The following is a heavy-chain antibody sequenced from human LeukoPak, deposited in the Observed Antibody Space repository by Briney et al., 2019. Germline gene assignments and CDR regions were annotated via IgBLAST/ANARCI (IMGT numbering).Heavy chain of an antibody. CDR3: AKENWYLYNNNWYKTWFDP. Sequence: GGSLRLSCATSGFTFGNYAMSWVRQAPGKGLEWVSSITGSGHVTYYADSVKGRFTISRDNSKNTLYLQMNSLRAEDTAIYYCAKENWYLYNNNWYKTWFDPWGQGTLVTVSS. D-gene: IGHD6-13*01. J-gene: IGHJ5*02. CDR1: GFTFGNYA. CDR2: ITGSGHVT. V-gene: IGHV3-23*01.